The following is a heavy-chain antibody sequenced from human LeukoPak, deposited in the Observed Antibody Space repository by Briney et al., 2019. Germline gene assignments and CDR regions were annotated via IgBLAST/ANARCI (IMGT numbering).Heavy chain of an antibody. D-gene: IGHD3-16*02. Sequence: QPGGSLSLSCAASGFTFSSYWMSWVRQARGKGLEWVANIKQDGSEKYYVDSVKGRFTISRDNAKNSLYLQMNSLRAEDTADYYCARDGDYDYVWGSYRYPPFDYWGQGTLVTVSS. CDR1: GFTFSSYW. CDR3: ARDGDYDYVWGSYRYPPFDY. J-gene: IGHJ4*02. V-gene: IGHV3-7*01. CDR2: IKQDGSEK.